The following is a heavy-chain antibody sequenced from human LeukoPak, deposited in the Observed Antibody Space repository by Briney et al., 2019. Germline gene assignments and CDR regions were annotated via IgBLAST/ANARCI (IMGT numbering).Heavy chain of an antibody. Sequence: GGSLRLSCAASGFTLSNYWMHWVRQAPGKGLVWVSRISYDGSSTNYADSVKGRFTISRDNAKNTLYLQMNSLRAEDTAVYYCARRSAAKDAFDFWGQGTMVTVSS. CDR3: ARRSAAKDAFDF. CDR1: GFTLSNYW. CDR2: ISYDGSST. V-gene: IGHV3-74*01. D-gene: IGHD6-25*01. J-gene: IGHJ3*01.